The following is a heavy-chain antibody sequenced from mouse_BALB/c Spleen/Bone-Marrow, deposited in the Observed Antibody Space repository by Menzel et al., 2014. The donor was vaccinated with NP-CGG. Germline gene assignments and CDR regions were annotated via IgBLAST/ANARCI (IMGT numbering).Heavy chain of an antibody. Sequence: EVKLVESGGGLVKPGGSLKLSCAASGFTFSSYTMSWVRQTPEKRLEWVATITSGGGYTYYPDSVKGRFTISRDNAKSTPYLQMSSLKSEDTAMYYCTRDLYDGYSYYAMDYWGQGTSVTVSS. V-gene: IGHV5-6-4*01. D-gene: IGHD2-3*01. CDR1: GFTFSSYT. CDR2: ITSGGGYT. CDR3: TRDLYDGYSYYAMDY. J-gene: IGHJ4*01.